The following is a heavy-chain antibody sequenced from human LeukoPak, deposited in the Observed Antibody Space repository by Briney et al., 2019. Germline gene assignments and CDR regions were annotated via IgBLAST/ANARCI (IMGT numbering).Heavy chain of an antibody. CDR2: IIPIFGTA. CDR1: GGTFSSYA. V-gene: IGHV1-69*13. CDR3: ARDLPCSSTSCYKGH. Sequence: SVKVSCKASGGTFSSYAISWVRQAPGQGLEWMGGIIPIFGTANYAQKFQGRVTITADESTSTAYMELSSLRSEDTAVYYCARDLPCSSTSCYKGHWGQGTLVTVSS. D-gene: IGHD2-2*02. J-gene: IGHJ4*02.